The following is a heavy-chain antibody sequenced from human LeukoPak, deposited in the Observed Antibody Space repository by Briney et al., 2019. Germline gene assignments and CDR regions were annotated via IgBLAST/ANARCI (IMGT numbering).Heavy chain of an antibody. V-gene: IGHV4-4*09. CDR1: GGSISSYS. Sequence: SETLSLTCTVSGGSISSYSWSCIRQPPGKGLEWIGYIETSGSAYYNPSLESRVVISVDTAKNQFSLKLSSVTAADTAVYYCARLGGPAAVDVWGKGTTVTVSS. J-gene: IGHJ6*04. CDR3: ARLGGPAAVDV. CDR2: IETSGSA. D-gene: IGHD2-15*01.